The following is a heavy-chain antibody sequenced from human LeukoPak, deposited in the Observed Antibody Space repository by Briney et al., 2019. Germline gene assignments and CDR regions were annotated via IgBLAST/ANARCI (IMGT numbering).Heavy chain of an antibody. J-gene: IGHJ5*02. CDR3: AKDPEGVYYYGSGFSS. CDR2: IGGSGGST. D-gene: IGHD3-10*01. CDR1: GFTFSSYA. V-gene: IGHV3-23*01. Sequence: GGSLRLSCAASGFTFSSYAMSWVRQAPGKGLEWVSAIGGSGGSTYYADSVKGRFTISRDNSKNTLYLQMNSLRAEDTAVYYCAKDPEGVYYYGSGFSSWGQGTLVTVSS.